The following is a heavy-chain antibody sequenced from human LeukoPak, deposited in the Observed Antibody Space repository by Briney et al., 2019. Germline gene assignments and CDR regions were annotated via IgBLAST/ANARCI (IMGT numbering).Heavy chain of an antibody. J-gene: IGHJ4*02. CDR3: AKEMGVVLMVYALDY. CDR1: GFTLSSYW. D-gene: IGHD2-8*01. V-gene: IGHV3-23*01. Sequence: PGGSLRLSCAASGFTLSSYWMSWVRQAPGKGLEWVSDINGSGGRTYYADSVKGRFTISRDNSRSTLSLQMNSLRAEDTAVYYCAKEMGVVLMVYALDYWGQGNLVTVSS. CDR2: INGSGGRT.